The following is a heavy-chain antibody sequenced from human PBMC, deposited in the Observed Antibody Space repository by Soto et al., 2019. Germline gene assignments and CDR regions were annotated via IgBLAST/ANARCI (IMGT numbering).Heavy chain of an antibody. V-gene: IGHV3-49*03. CDR2: IRSKAYGGTT. J-gene: IGHJ6*03. Sequence: SLRLSCTASGFTLSVHAMSWFRQAAGKGLGWVGLIRSKAYGGTTEYAASVKGRFTISRDDSKSIAYLQMNSLKTEDTAVYYCTRVVSGYGDYVGYYYYYMDVWGKGTTVTVSS. D-gene: IGHD4-17*01. CDR3: TRVVSGYGDYVGYYYYYMDV. CDR1: GFTLSVHA.